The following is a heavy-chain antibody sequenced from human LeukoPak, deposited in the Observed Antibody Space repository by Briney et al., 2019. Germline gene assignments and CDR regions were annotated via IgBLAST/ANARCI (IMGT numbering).Heavy chain of an antibody. CDR1: GYSFNTYW. D-gene: IGHD1-26*01. Sequence: GESLKISCKGLGYSFNTYWSAWVRQMPGKGLEWVGIIYPGGSETRYGPSFEGQVTISADTSISTAFLQWSSLKASDTAMYYCARSGGNYYSIWGQGTMVTVSS. J-gene: IGHJ3*02. V-gene: IGHV5-51*01. CDR2: IYPGGSET. CDR3: ARSGGNYYSI.